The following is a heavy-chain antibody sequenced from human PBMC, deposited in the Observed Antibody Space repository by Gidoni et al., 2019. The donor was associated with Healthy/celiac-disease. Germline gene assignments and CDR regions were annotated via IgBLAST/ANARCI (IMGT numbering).Heavy chain of an antibody. J-gene: IGHJ5*02. D-gene: IGHD6-13*01. Sequence: EVQLVESGGGVVRPGGSLRLSCAASGFPFDDYVMSWVRQAPGKGLEWVSGINWNGGSTGYADSVKGRFTISRDNAKNSLYLQMNSLRAEDTALYHCARDGGGRRGIAAAGPVGVWFDPWGQGTLVTVSS. CDR1: GFPFDDYV. CDR3: ARDGGGRRGIAAAGPVGVWFDP. V-gene: IGHV3-20*01. CDR2: INWNGGST.